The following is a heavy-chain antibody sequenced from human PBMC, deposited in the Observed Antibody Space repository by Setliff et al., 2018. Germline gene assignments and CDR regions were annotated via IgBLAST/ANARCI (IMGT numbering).Heavy chain of an antibody. J-gene: IGHJ4*02. D-gene: IGHD1-1*01. Sequence: PSETLSLTCTVSGASISSGTYYWAWIRQPPGKGLEWIGRIHYRGTTYSNATLASRLTISVDTAKNQFSLKLTSVTAADTAVYYCARTGTYRYFDYWGQGTRVTVSS. CDR2: IHYRGTT. V-gene: IGHV4-39*01. CDR3: ARTGTYRYFDY. CDR1: GASISSGTYY.